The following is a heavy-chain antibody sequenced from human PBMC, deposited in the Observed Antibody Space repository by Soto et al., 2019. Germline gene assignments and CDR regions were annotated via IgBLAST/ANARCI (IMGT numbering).Heavy chain of an antibody. CDR1: GGSISSSSYY. J-gene: IGHJ4*02. CDR2: IYYSGST. D-gene: IGHD3-9*01. CDR3: ARQDYDILTSYYPY. Sequence: SETLSLTCTVSGGSISSSSYYWGWIRQPPGKGLEWIGSIYYSGSTYYNPSLKSRVTISVDTSKNQFSLKLSSVTAADTAVYFCARQDYDILTSYYPYWGQGTLVTVS. V-gene: IGHV4-39*01.